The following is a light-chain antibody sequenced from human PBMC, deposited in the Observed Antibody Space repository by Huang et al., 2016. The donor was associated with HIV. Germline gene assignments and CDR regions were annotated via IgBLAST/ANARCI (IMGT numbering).Light chain of an antibody. J-gene: IGKJ2*01. Sequence: EIVLTQSPATLSLSPGERATLSCRASQSVSSYLAWYQQKPGQAPRLLIYDASNRATGIPGRFSGSGSGTDFTLTISSLEPEDFAVYYCQQRSNWPRMYTFGQGTKLEFK. CDR2: DAS. CDR1: QSVSSY. V-gene: IGKV3-11*01. CDR3: QQRSNWPRMYT.